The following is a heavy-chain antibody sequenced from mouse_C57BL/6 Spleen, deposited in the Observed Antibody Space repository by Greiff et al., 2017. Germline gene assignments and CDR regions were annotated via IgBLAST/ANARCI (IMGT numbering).Heavy chain of an antibody. Sequence: VQLQPSGAELVKPGASVQISCKASGYAFSSYWMNWVKQRPGKGLEWIGQLYPGDGDTNYNGPFKGKATLTADKSSSTAYMQLSSLTSEDSAVYFCARGERVTTPYWYFDVWGTGTTVTVAS. D-gene: IGHD2-1*01. V-gene: IGHV1-80*01. J-gene: IGHJ1*03. CDR2: LYPGDGDT. CDR1: GYAFSSYW. CDR3: ARGERVTTPYWYFDV.